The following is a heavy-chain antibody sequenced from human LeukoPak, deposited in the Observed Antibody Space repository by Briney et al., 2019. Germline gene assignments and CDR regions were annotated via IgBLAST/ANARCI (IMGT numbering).Heavy chain of an antibody. J-gene: IGHJ5*02. CDR2: ISYDGSNK. CDR3: ARDRLELRRLNWFDP. CDR1: GFTFSSYA. D-gene: IGHD1-7*01. V-gene: IGHV3-30*01. Sequence: GRSLRLSCAASGFTFSSYAMHWVRQAPGKGREWGAVISYDGSNKYYADSVKGRFTISRDNSKNTLYLQMNSLRAEDTAVYYCARDRLELRRLNWFDPWGQGTLVTVSS.